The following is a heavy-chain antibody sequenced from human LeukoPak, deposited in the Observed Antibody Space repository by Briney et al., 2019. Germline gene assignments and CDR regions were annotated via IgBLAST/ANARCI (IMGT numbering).Heavy chain of an antibody. D-gene: IGHD3-16*02. Sequence: ASVKVSCKASGYTFTGYYMHWVRQAPGQGLEWMGIINPSGGSTSYAQKFQGRVTMTRDTSISTAYMELSRLRSDDTAVYYCARDLARIMITFGGVIVPSGFDYWGQGTLVTVSS. CDR3: ARDLARIMITFGGVIVPSGFDY. CDR2: INPSGGST. J-gene: IGHJ4*02. CDR1: GYTFTGYY. V-gene: IGHV1-2*02.